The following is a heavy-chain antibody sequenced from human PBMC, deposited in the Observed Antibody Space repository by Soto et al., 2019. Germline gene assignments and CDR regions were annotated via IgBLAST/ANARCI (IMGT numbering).Heavy chain of an antibody. Sequence: ASVKVSCKASGYTFTGYYMHWVRQAPGQGLEWMGWINPNSGGTNYAQKFQGWVTMTRDTSISTAYMELSRLRSDDTAVYYCARDEYDFWSGYPYYYYGTDVWGQGTTVTVSS. D-gene: IGHD3-3*01. J-gene: IGHJ6*02. V-gene: IGHV1-2*04. CDR3: ARDEYDFWSGYPYYYYGTDV. CDR1: GYTFTGYY. CDR2: INPNSGGT.